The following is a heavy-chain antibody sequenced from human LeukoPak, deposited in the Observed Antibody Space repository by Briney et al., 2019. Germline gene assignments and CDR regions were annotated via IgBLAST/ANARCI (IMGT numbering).Heavy chain of an antibody. D-gene: IGHD2-2*01. CDR2: INPNSGGT. J-gene: IGHJ4*02. V-gene: IGHV1-2*02. CDR3: ARSVVVVPAAISSY. CDR1: VYTFTGYY. Sequence: ASVNVSCKASVYTFTGYYMHWVRQAPGQGLEWMGWINPNSGGTNYAQKFQGRVTMTRDTSISTAYMELSRLRSDDTAVYYCARSVVVVPAAISSYWGQGTLVTVSS.